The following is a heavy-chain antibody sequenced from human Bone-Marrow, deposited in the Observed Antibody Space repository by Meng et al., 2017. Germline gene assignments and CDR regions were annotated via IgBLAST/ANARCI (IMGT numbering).Heavy chain of an antibody. CDR2: INPNSGGT. CDR3: ARGLLWFGEYLYGMDV. J-gene: IGHJ6*02. V-gene: IGHV1-2*02. Sequence: ASVQVSCKASGYTFTGYYMHWVRQAPGQGLEWMGWINPNSGGTNYAQKFQGRVTMTRDTSISTAYMELSRLRSDDTAVYYCARGLLWFGEYLYGMDVWGQGTTVTVSS. CDR1: GYTFTGYY. D-gene: IGHD3-10*01.